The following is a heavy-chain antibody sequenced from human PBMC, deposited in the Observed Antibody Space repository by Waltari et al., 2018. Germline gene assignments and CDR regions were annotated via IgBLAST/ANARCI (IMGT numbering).Heavy chain of an antibody. J-gene: IGHJ4*02. Sequence: GLEWVTVISYDGSNKYYADSVKGRFTISRDNSKNTLYLQMNSLRAEDTAVYYCARDLILGVPDYFDYWGQGTLVTVSS. V-gene: IGHV3-30*01. CDR3: ARDLILGVPDYFDY. D-gene: IGHD1-26*01. CDR2: ISYDGSNK.